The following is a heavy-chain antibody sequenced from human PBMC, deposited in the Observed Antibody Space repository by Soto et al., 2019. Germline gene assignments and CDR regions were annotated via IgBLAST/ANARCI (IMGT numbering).Heavy chain of an antibody. Sequence: LRLSCSASVFTFSSYAIHCVLETPVKGLEWVAVISYDGSNKYYADAVKGRFTISRDNSKNTLYLQMNSLRAEDTAVYYCARDETFDDSSGYFGYWGQGTLVTVSS. CDR1: VFTFSSYA. D-gene: IGHD3-22*01. J-gene: IGHJ4*02. CDR2: ISYDGSNK. V-gene: IGHV3-30-3*01. CDR3: ARDETFDDSSGYFGY.